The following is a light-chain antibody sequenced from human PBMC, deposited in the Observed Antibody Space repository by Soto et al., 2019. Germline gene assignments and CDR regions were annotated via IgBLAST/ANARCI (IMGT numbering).Light chain of an antibody. CDR2: KAT. J-gene: IGKJ4*01. CDR1: QSISTW. V-gene: IGKV1-5*03. Sequence: DSQMTQYPSTLSASIGDRVTITCRASQSISTWFAWYQQKPGKAPKILISKATTLQSGAQPRFSGSGSGTEFTLTISSLHPDDFAAYYGKQYDSYPMPFGGGTKVEIK. CDR3: KQYDSYPMP.